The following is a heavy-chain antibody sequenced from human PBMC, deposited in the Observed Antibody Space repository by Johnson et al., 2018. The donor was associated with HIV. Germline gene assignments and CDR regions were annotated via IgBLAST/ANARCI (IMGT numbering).Heavy chain of an antibody. Sequence: VQLVESGGGVVQPGRSLRLSCAASGFTFSSYWMSWVRQAPGKGLEWVANIKQDGSEKYYVDSVKGRFTISRDNAKNSLYLQMNSLRAEDTAVYYCARDSSSWYPPEDAFDIWGQGTMVTVSS. V-gene: IGHV3-7*05. D-gene: IGHD6-13*01. J-gene: IGHJ3*02. CDR1: GFTFSSYW. CDR2: IKQDGSEK. CDR3: ARDSSSWYPPEDAFDI.